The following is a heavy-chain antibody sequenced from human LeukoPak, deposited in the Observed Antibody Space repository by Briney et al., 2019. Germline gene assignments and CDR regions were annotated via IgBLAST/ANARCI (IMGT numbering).Heavy chain of an antibody. V-gene: IGHV4-4*07. CDR2: IHTSGNN. CDR1: GGSISNYH. CDR3: ARVYGSGSHDY. Sequence: SETLSLTCTVSGGSISNYHWSWIRKPAGKGLEWIGRIHTSGNNNYNPSLNSRVTLSADTSKNQFSLRLNSVTAADTAVYYCARVYGSGSHDYWGQGTLVTVSS. J-gene: IGHJ4*02. D-gene: IGHD3-10*01.